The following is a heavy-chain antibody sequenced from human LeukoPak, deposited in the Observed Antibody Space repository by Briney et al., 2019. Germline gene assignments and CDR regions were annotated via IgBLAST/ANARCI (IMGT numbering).Heavy chain of an antibody. Sequence: SETLSLTCTVSGVSISSYYRSWIRQPPQKGLEWIGCMSYSGNTNYNPSLKSRVTISIDTSKNHFSLKLSSVTAADTAVYYCARGPPYIGGYFDLWGQGTLVTVSS. CDR1: GVSISSYY. D-gene: IGHD5-12*01. CDR2: MSYSGNT. J-gene: IGHJ4*02. V-gene: IGHV4-59*01. CDR3: ARGPPYIGGYFDL.